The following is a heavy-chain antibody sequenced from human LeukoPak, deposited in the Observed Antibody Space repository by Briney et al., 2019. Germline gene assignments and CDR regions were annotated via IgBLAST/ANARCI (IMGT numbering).Heavy chain of an antibody. CDR3: ATVYYDILTGYYRAPDY. CDR2: ISYDGSNK. D-gene: IGHD3-9*01. V-gene: IGHV3-30*04. CDR1: GFTFSSYA. Sequence: PGESLRLSCAASGFTFSSYAMHWVRQAPGKGLEWVAVISYDGSNKYYADSVKGRFTISRDNSKNTLYLQMNSLRAEDAAVYYCATVYYDILTGYYRAPDYWGKGTLVTVSS. J-gene: IGHJ4*02.